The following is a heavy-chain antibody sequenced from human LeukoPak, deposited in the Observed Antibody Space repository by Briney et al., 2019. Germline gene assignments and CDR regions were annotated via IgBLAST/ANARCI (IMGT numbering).Heavy chain of an antibody. V-gene: IGHV3-30*18. Sequence: GGSLRLSCAASGFTFSSYGMHWVRQAPGKGLEWVAVISYDGSNKYYADSVKGRFTISRDNSKNTLYLQMNSLRAEDTAVYYCAKGGGYYDSSGYYSYFDYWGQGTLVTVSS. D-gene: IGHD3-22*01. CDR2: ISYDGSNK. J-gene: IGHJ4*02. CDR1: GFTFSSYG. CDR3: AKGGGYYDSSGYYSYFDY.